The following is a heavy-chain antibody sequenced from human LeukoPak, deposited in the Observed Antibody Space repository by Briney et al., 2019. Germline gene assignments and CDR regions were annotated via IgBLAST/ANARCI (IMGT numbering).Heavy chain of an antibody. J-gene: IGHJ6*04. Sequence: PGGSLRLSCVASGFTFGNAWMSWVRQAPGKGLEWVGRIKSKTDGGTTDYAAPVKGRFTISRDDSKNTLYLQMNSLKTEDTAVYYCTTDVARSWYYYGMDVWGKGTTVTVSS. V-gene: IGHV3-15*01. D-gene: IGHD1-26*01. CDR1: GFTFGNAW. CDR3: TTDVARSWYYYGMDV. CDR2: IKSKTDGGTT.